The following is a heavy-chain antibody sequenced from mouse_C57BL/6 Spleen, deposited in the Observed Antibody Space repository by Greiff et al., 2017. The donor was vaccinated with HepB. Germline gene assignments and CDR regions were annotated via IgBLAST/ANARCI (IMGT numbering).Heavy chain of an antibody. CDR2: INPSNGGT. Sequence: VQLQQPGTELVKPGASVKLSCKASGYTFTSYWMHWVKQRPGQGLEWIGNINPSNGGTNYNEKFKSKATLTVDKSSSTAYMQLSSLTSEDSAVYYCAKTPFTTVVEYYFDYWGQGTTLTVSS. CDR1: GYTFTSYW. J-gene: IGHJ2*01. CDR3: AKTPFTTVVEYYFDY. D-gene: IGHD1-1*01. V-gene: IGHV1-53*01.